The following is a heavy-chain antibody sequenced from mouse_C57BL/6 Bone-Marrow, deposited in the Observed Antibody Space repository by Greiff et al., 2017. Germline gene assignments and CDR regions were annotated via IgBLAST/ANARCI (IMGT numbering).Heavy chain of an antibody. CDR2: IWSGGST. D-gene: IGHD2-5*01. V-gene: IGHV2-2*01. J-gene: IGHJ3*01. CDR3: ARKSYYSNYGFAN. CDR1: GFSLTSYG. Sequence: VKLMESGPGLVQPSQSLSITCTVSGFSLTSYGVHWVRQSPGKGLEWLGVIWSGGSTDYNAAFISRLSISKDNSKSQVFFKMNSLQADDTAIYYCARKSYYSNYGFANWGQGTLVTVSA.